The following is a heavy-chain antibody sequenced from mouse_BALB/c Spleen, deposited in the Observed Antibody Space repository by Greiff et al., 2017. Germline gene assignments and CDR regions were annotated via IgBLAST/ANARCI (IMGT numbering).Heavy chain of an antibody. CDR1: GYTFTDYN. J-gene: IGHJ4*01. Sequence: VHVKQSGPELVKPGASVKIPCKASGYTFTDYNMDWVKQSHGKSLEWIGDINPNNGGTIYNQKFKGKATLTVDKSSSTAYMELRSLTSEDTAVYYCASLAYYRYDGPMDYWGQGTSVTVSS. CDR2: INPNNGGT. V-gene: IGHV1-18*01. CDR3: ASLAYYRYDGPMDY. D-gene: IGHD2-14*01.